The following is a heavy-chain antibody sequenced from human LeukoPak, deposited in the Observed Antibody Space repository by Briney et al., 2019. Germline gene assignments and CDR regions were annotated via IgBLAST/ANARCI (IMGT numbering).Heavy chain of an antibody. CDR3: AHRRNYYDSSVFDY. J-gene: IGHJ4*02. CDR1: GFSLSTRGVG. Sequence: SGPTLVKPTQTLTLTCTFSGFSLSTRGVGVGWIRQAPGKALECLALIYWDDDKRYSPSLKSRVTITKDNSKSQVVQKMTNMYPVDTATYYCAHRRNYYDSSVFDYWGQGTLVTVSS. V-gene: IGHV2-5*02. CDR2: IYWDDDK. D-gene: IGHD3-22*01.